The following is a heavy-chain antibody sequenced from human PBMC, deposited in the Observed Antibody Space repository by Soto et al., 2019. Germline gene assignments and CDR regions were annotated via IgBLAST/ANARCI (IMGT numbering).Heavy chain of an antibody. CDR1: GDTFSTYT. V-gene: IGHV1-69*13. Sequence: SVKVSCKASGDTFSTYTITWMRQAPGGGLEWVGGIIPRSAKSNYAQKFQGRVTITADESTSTAYMELSSLRSEDTAVYYCARETYYDSSGPDPYYYYGMDVWGQGTTVTVSS. CDR3: ARETYYDSSGPDPYYYYGMDV. CDR2: IIPRSAKS. D-gene: IGHD3-22*01. J-gene: IGHJ6*02.